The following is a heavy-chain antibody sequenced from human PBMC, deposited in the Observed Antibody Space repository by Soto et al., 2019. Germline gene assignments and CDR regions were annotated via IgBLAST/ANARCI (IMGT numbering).Heavy chain of an antibody. J-gene: IGHJ5*02. CDR2: IYYSGGT. V-gene: IGHV4-59*01. D-gene: IGHD3-3*01. CDR1: GGSISSYY. CDR3: AREFFGAGNWFDP. Sequence: SETLSLTCTVSGGSISSYYWSWIRQPPGKGLEWIGYIYYSGGTNYNPSLKSRVTISVDTSKNQFSLKLSSVTAADTAVYYCAREFFGAGNWFDPWGQGTLVTVSS.